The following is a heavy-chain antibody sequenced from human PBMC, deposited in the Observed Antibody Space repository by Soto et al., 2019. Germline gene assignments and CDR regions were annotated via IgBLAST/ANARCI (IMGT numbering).Heavy chain of an antibody. D-gene: IGHD3-16*01. J-gene: IGHJ6*02. Sequence: QVQLVESGGGVVQPGRSLRLSCAASGFTFSNYGMHWVRLAPGKGLEWVAVISYDGSNKNYVDSVKGRFTISRDNSKNTLYLQMNSLRTEDTAVYYCAKDLGVFQSHYGMDVWGQGTTVTASS. CDR2: ISYDGSNK. CDR3: AKDLGVFQSHYGMDV. CDR1: GFTFSNYG. V-gene: IGHV3-30*18.